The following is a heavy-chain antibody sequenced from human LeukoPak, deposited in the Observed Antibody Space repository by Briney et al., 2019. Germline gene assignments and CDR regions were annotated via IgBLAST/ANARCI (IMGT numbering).Heavy chain of an antibody. Sequence: GGSLRLSCAASGFTFSTYSMNWDRQAPGKGLEWVSFIDTTTNYIYYGASVKGRFTISRDNAKNSLYLQMNGLRAEDTAVYYCARGRSITLLRGVAMSDRFDFWGQGAMVTVSS. D-gene: IGHD3-10*01. V-gene: IGHV3-21*01. J-gene: IGHJ3*01. CDR3: ARGRSITLLRGVAMSDRFDF. CDR2: IDTTTNYI. CDR1: GFTFSTYS.